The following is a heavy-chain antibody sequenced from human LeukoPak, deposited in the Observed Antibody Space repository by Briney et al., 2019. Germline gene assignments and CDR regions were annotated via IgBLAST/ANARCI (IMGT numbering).Heavy chain of an antibody. CDR3: ARVAPRLSGFDY. CDR2: IYYSGST. V-gene: IGHV4-59*01. J-gene: IGHJ4*02. Sequence: SETPSLTCTVSGGSLSSYYWSWIRQPPGKGLEWIGYIYYSGSTNYNPSLKSRVTISVDTSKNQFSLKLSSVTAADTAVYYCARVAPRLSGFDYWGQGTLVTVSS. CDR1: GGSLSSYY. D-gene: IGHD5-12*01.